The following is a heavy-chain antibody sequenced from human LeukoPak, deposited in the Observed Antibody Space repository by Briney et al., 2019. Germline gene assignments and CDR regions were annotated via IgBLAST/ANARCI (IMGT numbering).Heavy chain of an antibody. Sequence: SVKVSCKASGDTFSSYAISWVRQAPGQGLEWMGGIIPIFGTANYAQKFQGRVTITTDESTSTAYMELSSLRSEDTAVYYCARDRIYSYGQRGYFDYWGQGTLVIVSS. CDR2: IIPIFGTA. CDR1: GDTFSSYA. CDR3: ARDRIYSYGQRGYFDY. V-gene: IGHV1-69*05. D-gene: IGHD5-18*01. J-gene: IGHJ4*02.